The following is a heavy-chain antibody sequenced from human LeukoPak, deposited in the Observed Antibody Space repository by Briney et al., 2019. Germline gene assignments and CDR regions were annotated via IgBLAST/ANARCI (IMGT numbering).Heavy chain of an antibody. V-gene: IGHV3-13*01. CDR2: ISAAGDT. J-gene: IGHJ4*02. Sequence: GGSLRLSCAASGFTFSSYDMHWVRQATGKGLEWVSAISAAGDTYYLDSVKGRFTISRENAKNSLYRQMNSLRAGDTAVYYCVALGDRIYWGQGTLVTVSS. D-gene: IGHD2-21*02. CDR1: GFTFSSYD. CDR3: VALGDRIY.